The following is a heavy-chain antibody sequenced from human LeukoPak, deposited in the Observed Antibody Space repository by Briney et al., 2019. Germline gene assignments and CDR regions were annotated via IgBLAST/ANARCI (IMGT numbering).Heavy chain of an antibody. CDR2: ISSSGSTI. CDR3: ARGVDDIAVAGHFDY. J-gene: IGHJ4*02. CDR1: GGSFSGYY. Sequence: LSLTCAVYGGSFSGYYWSWIRQAPGKGLEWVSYISSSGSTIYYADSVKGRFTISRDNAKNSLYLQMNSLRAEDTAVYYCARGVDDIAVAGHFDYWGQGTLVTVSS. D-gene: IGHD6-19*01. V-gene: IGHV3-11*01.